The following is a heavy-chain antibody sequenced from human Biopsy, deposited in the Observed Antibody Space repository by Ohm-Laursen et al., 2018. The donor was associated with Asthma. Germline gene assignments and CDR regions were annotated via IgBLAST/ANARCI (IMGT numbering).Heavy chain of an antibody. V-gene: IGHV1-69*06. Sequence: SSVKVSCKASGGMFGNYAISWVRQAPGLGLEWMGGISPIFGSSNYAQRFQGRVTITADIFTRTVYMELSGLRFDDTAIYYCARVFESSEWGPFYHFGLDVWGQGTTVAVSS. D-gene: IGHD6-25*01. CDR2: ISPIFGSS. CDR1: GGMFGNYA. CDR3: ARVFESSEWGPFYHFGLDV. J-gene: IGHJ6*02.